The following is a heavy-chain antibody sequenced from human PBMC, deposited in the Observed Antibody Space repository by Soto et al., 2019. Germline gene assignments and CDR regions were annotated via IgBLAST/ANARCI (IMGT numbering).Heavy chain of an antibody. D-gene: IGHD6-19*01. Sequence: GGSLRLSCAASGFTFSSYAMSWVRQAPGKGLEWVSAISGSGGSTYYADSVKGRFTISRDSSKNMLYLQMNSLRAEDTAVYYCAKDLDSSGWFFSCDYWGQGTLVTVSS. CDR3: AKDLDSSGWFFSCDY. CDR2: ISGSGGST. J-gene: IGHJ4*02. CDR1: GFTFSSYA. V-gene: IGHV3-23*01.